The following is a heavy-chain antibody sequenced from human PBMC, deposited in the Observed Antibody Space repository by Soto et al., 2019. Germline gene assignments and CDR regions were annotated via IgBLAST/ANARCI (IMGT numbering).Heavy chain of an antibody. CDR3: ARDSGDGYAMDV. D-gene: IGHD3-10*01. Sequence: EVQLVESGGGLVQPGGSLRLSCAASGFTLSPYSMNWVRQAPGKGLEWLSHITGSSKIIYYGDAVKGRFTISRDNAKNSQYLQMNSLTVEDTATYYCARDSGDGYAMDVWGQGTTVTVTS. J-gene: IGHJ6*02. V-gene: IGHV3-48*04. CDR2: ITGSSKII. CDR1: GFTLSPYS.